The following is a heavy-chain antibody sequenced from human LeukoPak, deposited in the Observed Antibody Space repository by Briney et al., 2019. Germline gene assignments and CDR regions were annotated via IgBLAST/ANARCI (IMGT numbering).Heavy chain of an antibody. CDR2: IYYSGST. CDR1: GGSFSDYY. J-gene: IGHJ3*01. CDR3: ATEVYSSSDAFDV. D-gene: IGHD6-13*01. V-gene: IGHV4-59*01. Sequence: SETLSLTCTVSGGSFSDYYWSWLRQPPGKGLEWIGYIYYSGSTHYNPSLKSRVTISVDTSKNQFYPKMNSVTAADTAVYYCATEVYSSSDAFDVWGQGTRVTVSS.